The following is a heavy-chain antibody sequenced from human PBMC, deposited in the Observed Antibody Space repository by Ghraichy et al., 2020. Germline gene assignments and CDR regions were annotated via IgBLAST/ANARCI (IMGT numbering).Heavy chain of an antibody. D-gene: IGHD6-13*01. CDR3: AREFQSHSNSWYYQFDY. Sequence: SETLSLTCTVSGGSISSENTYWSWIRQPPGKGLEWIGYTYYTGSPYYKPSLKSRVTISVDTSKNQFSLQLTSVTAADTAVYYCAREFQSHSNSWYYQFDYSGQGILVTVSS. CDR2: TYYTGSP. CDR1: GGSISSENTY. V-gene: IGHV4-61*01. J-gene: IGHJ4*02.